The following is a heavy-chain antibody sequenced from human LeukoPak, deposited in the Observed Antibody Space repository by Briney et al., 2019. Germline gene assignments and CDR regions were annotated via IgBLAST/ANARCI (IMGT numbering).Heavy chain of an antibody. CDR2: TYYRSKWYT. V-gene: IGHV6-1*01. CDR3: VRGMDRAGKYFDY. D-gene: IGHD2-2*03. Sequence: SQTLSLTCAISGDSVSSNSAAWNWIRQSPLRGLEWLGRTYYRSKWYTDYVVSVKSRITINPDTSKNQFSLQLNSVTPEDTAVYYCVRGMDRAGKYFDYWGQGTLVTVSS. CDR1: GDSVSSNSAA. J-gene: IGHJ4*02.